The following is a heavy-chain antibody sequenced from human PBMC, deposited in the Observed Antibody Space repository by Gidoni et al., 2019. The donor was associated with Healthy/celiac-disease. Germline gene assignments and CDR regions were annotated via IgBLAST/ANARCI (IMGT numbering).Heavy chain of an antibody. CDR2: ISYDGSNK. J-gene: IGHJ4*02. Sequence: QVQLVESGGGVVQPGRSLRPSCAASGFTFSSYGMHWVRQAPGKGLEWVAVISYDGSNKYYADYVKGRFTISRDNSKNTLYLQMNSLRAEDTAVYYCAKDFTSEWELVPFDWGQGTLVTVSS. D-gene: IGHD1-26*01. V-gene: IGHV3-30*18. CDR3: AKDFTSEWELVPFD. CDR1: GFTFSSYG.